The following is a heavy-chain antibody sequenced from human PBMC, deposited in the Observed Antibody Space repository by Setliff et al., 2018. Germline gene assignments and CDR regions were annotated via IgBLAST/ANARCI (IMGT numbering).Heavy chain of an antibody. D-gene: IGHD1-26*01. CDR1: GGSISTYS. Sequence: LSLPCTVSGGSISTYSWSWIRQAAGKGLEWIGRMHGSGSTNYSPSLKSRVTMSGDTSKNQFSLKLSSVTAADTAVYYCARDWLIRNSGSYYWQVDYWGQGTLVTVSS. J-gene: IGHJ4*02. V-gene: IGHV4-4*07. CDR3: ARDWLIRNSGSYYWQVDY. CDR2: MHGSGST.